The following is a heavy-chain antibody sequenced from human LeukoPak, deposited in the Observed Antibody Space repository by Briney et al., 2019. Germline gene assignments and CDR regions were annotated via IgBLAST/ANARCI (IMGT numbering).Heavy chain of an antibody. CDR3: AGLGASGNGYLSWFDP. D-gene: IGHD3-22*01. CDR1: GGSIRTSSYY. Sequence: PSETLSLTCTVSGGSIRTSSYYWGWIRQPPGKGLEWIGSIYYSGSTYYNPSLKSRVTVSVDTSKNQFSLRLSSVTAADTAVYYCAGLGASGNGYLSWFDPWGQGTLVTVSS. J-gene: IGHJ5*02. V-gene: IGHV4-39*07. CDR2: IYYSGST.